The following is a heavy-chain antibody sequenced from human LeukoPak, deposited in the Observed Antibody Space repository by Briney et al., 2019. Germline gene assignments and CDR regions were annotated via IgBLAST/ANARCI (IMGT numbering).Heavy chain of an antibody. J-gene: IGHJ4*02. CDR3: AKVPLLRYFDWLLLFDY. V-gene: IGHV3-30*18. D-gene: IGHD3-9*01. Sequence: GGSLRLSCAASGFTFSSYGMHWVRQASGKGLEWVAVISYDGSNKYYADSVKGRFTISRDNSKNTLYLQMNSLRAEDTAVYYCAKVPLLRYFDWLLLFDYWGQGTLVTVSS. CDR1: GFTFSSYG. CDR2: ISYDGSNK.